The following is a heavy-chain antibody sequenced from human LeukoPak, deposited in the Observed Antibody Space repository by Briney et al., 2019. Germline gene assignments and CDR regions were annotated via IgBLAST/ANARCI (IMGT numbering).Heavy chain of an antibody. CDR2: ISGSGDAI. V-gene: IGHV3-11*01. D-gene: IGHD3-22*01. CDR3: ASLYDSTGFCFDY. CDR1: GFRFSDYY. J-gene: IGHJ4*02. Sequence: GSLRLSCVVSGFRFSDYYMSWIRQTPGQGLEFISYISGSGDAIYYTDSVKGRFTISRDNAKNSLYLQLDSLSAEGTAVYYCASLYDSTGFCFDYWGQGALVTVSS.